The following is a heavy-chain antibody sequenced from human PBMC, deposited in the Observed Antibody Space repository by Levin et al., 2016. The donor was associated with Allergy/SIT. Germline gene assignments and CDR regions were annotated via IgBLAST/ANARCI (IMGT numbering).Heavy chain of an antibody. J-gene: IGHJ4*02. V-gene: IGHV4-4*02. CDR1: GASLNSYYW. CDR2: INRVGPT. Sequence: SETLSLTCAVSGASLNSYYWWTWVRQPPGEGLEWIGDINRVGPTNYNSSLRGRVRISADKSKNQFSLILNSVTSADTATYYCAVQGDYSHPNYFDSWGQGALVTVSS. CDR3: AVQGDYSHPNYFDS. D-gene: IGHD4-11*01.